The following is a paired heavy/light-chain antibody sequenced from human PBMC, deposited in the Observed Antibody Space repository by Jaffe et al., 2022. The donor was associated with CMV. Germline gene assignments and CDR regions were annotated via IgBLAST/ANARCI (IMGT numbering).Heavy chain of an antibody. CDR2: TYYRSKWYN. Sequence: QVQLQQSGPGLVKPSQTLSLTCAISGDSVSSNSAAWNWIRQSPSRGLEWLGRTYYRSKWYNDYAVSVKSRITINPDTSKNQFSLQLNSVTPEDTAVYYCARDPGIAVAGIGGDFPSPPGDAFDIWGQGTMVTVSS. D-gene: IGHD6-19*01. J-gene: IGHJ3*02. CDR1: GDSVSSNSAA. CDR3: ARDPGIAVAGIGGDFPSPPGDAFDI. V-gene: IGHV6-1*01.
Light chain of an antibody. Sequence: QSVLTQPPSVSAAPGQKVTISCSGSSSNIGNNYVSWYQQLPGTAPKLLIYDNNKRPSGIPDRFSGSKSGTSATLGITGLQTGDEADYYCGTWDSSLSAEVFGGGTKLTVL. J-gene: IGLJ2*01. V-gene: IGLV1-51*01. CDR2: DNN. CDR1: SSNIGNNY. CDR3: GTWDSSLSAEV.